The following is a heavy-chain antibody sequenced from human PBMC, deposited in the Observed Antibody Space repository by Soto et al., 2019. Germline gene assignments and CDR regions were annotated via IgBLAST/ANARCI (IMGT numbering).Heavy chain of an antibody. V-gene: IGHV1-3*01. D-gene: IGHD3-10*01. CDR2: INAGNGNT. CDR1: GYTFTSYA. Sequence: ASVKVSCKASGYTFTSYAMHWVRQAPGQRLEWMGWINAGNGNTKYSQKFQGRVTITRDTSASTAYMELGSLRSEDTAVYYCVRWEGRGVRDYGMDVWGQGTTVTVSS. CDR3: VRWEGRGVRDYGMDV. J-gene: IGHJ6*02.